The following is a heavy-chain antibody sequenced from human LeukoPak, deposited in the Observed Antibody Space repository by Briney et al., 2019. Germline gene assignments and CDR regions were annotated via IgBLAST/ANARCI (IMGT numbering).Heavy chain of an antibody. CDR2: FYYSGST. J-gene: IGHJ6*02. Sequence: SKTLSLTCTVSGGSVISGSYYWNWIRQPPGKGLEWIGDFYYSGSTNYNPSLKSRVTISLDTSKIQFSLKLSSVTAADAAVYFCAREGTPYDYVWGSYRRNYGMDVWGQGTTVTVSS. CDR3: AREGTPYDYVWGSYRRNYGMDV. CDR1: GGSVISGSYY. V-gene: IGHV4-61*01. D-gene: IGHD3-16*02.